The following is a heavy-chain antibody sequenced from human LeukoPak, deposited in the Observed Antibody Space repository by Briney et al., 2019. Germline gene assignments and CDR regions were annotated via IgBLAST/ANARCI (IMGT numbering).Heavy chain of an antibody. Sequence: PSETLSLTCAVYGGSFSGYYWSWIRQPPGKGLEWIGEINHSGSTNYNPSLKSRVTISVDTSKNQFSLKLSSVTAADTAVYYCARVTGDSSGYYSYYFDYWSQGTLVTVSS. CDR1: GGSFSGYY. V-gene: IGHV4-34*01. J-gene: IGHJ4*02. D-gene: IGHD3-22*01. CDR2: INHSGST. CDR3: ARVTGDSSGYYSYYFDY.